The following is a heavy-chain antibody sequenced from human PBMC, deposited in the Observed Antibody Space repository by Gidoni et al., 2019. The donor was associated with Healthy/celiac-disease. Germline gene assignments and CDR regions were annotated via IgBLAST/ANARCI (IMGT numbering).Heavy chain of an antibody. D-gene: IGHD6-6*01. CDR3: AKDSSSYYYYGMDV. J-gene: IGHJ6*02. CDR1: GFTFDEYA. CDR2: ISWNSGSI. Sequence: EVQLVESGGGLVQPGRSLRISCAAPGFTFDEYAMHWVRQAPGKGLEWVSGISWNSGSIGYADSVKGRFTISRDNAKNSLYLQMNSLRAEDTALYYCAKDSSSYYYYGMDVWGQGTTVTVSS. V-gene: IGHV3-9*01.